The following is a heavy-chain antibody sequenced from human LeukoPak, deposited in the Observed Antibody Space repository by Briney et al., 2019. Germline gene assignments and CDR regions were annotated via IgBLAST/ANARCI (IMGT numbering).Heavy chain of an antibody. CDR3: AREFSGYSGYDFDY. Sequence: GASVKVSCKASGYTFTSYDINWVRQATGQGLEWMGWMNPNSGNTGYAQKFQGRVTMTRNTSISTAYMELSSLRSEDTAVYYCAREFSGYSGYDFDYWGQGTLVTVSS. J-gene: IGHJ4*02. CDR1: GYTFTSYD. V-gene: IGHV1-8*01. D-gene: IGHD5-12*01. CDR2: MNPNSGNT.